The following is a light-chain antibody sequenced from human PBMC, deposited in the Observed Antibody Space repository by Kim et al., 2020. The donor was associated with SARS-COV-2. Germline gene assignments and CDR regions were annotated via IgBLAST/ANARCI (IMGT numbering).Light chain of an antibody. CDR2: SVN. J-gene: IGLJ3*02. CDR1: RSNIGSNT. Sequence: QSVMTQPPSASGTPGQRVAISCSGSRSNIGSNTVNWFQQFPGAAPKLLIYSVNHRASGVPDRFSGSKSGTSASLAISGLQSEDEADYYCAAWDDRLDGWVFGGGTKLTVL. CDR3: AAWDDRLDGWV. V-gene: IGLV1-44*01.